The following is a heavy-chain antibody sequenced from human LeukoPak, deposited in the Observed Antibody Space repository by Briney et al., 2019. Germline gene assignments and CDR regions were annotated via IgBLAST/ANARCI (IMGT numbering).Heavy chain of an antibody. V-gene: IGHV4-34*01. J-gene: IGHJ3*02. CDR3: ARGVGYCSGGSCYSSSVFDI. CDR1: GGSFSGYY. CDR2: INHSGST. D-gene: IGHD2-15*01. Sequence: SETLSLTCAVYGGSFSGYYWSSIRQPPGKGLEWIGEINHSGSTNYNPSLKSRVTISVDTSKNQFSLKLSSVTAADTAVYYCARGVGYCSGGSCYSSSVFDIWGQGTLVTVSS.